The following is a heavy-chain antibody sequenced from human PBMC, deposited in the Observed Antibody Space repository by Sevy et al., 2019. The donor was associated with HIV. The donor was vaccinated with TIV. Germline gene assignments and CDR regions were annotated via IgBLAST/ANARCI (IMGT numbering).Heavy chain of an antibody. CDR3: ASTRVTFVDY. CDR2: ISYDGSNK. J-gene: IGHJ4*02. D-gene: IGHD2-21*02. CDR1: GFTFSSYA. Sequence: GGSLRLSCAASGFTFSSYAMHWVRQAPGKGLEWVALISYDGSNKYYADSVKGRFTISRDNSKNTLYLQMNSLRAEDTAVYYCASTRVTFVDYWGQGTLVTVSS. V-gene: IGHV3-30*04.